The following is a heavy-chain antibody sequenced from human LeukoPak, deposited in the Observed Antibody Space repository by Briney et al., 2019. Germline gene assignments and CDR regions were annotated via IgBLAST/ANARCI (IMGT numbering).Heavy chain of an antibody. J-gene: IGHJ6*03. V-gene: IGHV3-64*01. Sequence: PGGSLRLSCAASGFTFSSYAMHWVRQASGKGLEYVSAISSNGGSTYYANSVKGRFTISRDNSKNTLYLQMGSLRAEDMAVYYCARQGVPAPYYYYMDVWGKGTTVTVSS. CDR1: GFTFSSYA. CDR3: ARQGVPAPYYYYMDV. CDR2: ISSNGGST. D-gene: IGHD3-16*01.